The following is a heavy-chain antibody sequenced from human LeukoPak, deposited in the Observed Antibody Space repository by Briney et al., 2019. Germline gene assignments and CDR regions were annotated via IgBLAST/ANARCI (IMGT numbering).Heavy chain of an antibody. V-gene: IGHV4-4*09. J-gene: IGHJ3*02. CDR2: IYTSGST. CDR3: ARHCLRSTSCHGSFDI. CDR1: GGSISSYY. Sequence: PSETLSLTCTDPGGSISSYYWSWIRQPPRKGLEWIGYIYTSGSTNYNPSLKSRVTISVDTSKSQFSLKLSSVTAADTAVYYCARHCLRSTSCHGSFDIWGQGTMVTVSS. D-gene: IGHD2-2*01.